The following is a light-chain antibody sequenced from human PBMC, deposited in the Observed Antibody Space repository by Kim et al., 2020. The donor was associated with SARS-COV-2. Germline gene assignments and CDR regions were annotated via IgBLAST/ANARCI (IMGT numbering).Light chain of an antibody. CDR3: SSYASSTSYV. CDR1: SSDVGGYDY. J-gene: IGLJ1*01. V-gene: IGLV2-14*03. Sequence: QSALTQPASVSGSPGQSITISCTGTSSDVGGYDYVSWYRQYPGKAPILIIYHVINRPSGVSSRFSGSKSGNTASLTISGLQADVEADYYCSSYASSTSYVFGTGTKVTVL. CDR2: HVI.